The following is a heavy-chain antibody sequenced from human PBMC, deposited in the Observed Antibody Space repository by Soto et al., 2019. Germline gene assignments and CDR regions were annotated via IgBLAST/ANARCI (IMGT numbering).Heavy chain of an antibody. Sequence: QVQLVQSGGEVKKPGASVTVSCKASGYTFINYHITWVRQAPGQGLEWMAWINTYNGMTDYAQRFQGRVTMTMDTSTSTAYMELRNLGSDDTAVYFCAKSPRGEMATDWGQGNLVTVSS. V-gene: IGHV1-18*01. CDR1: GYTFINYH. CDR3: AKSPRGEMATD. CDR2: INTYNGMT. D-gene: IGHD5-12*01. J-gene: IGHJ4*02.